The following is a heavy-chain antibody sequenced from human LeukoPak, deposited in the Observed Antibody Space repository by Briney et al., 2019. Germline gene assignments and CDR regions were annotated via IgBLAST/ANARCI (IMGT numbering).Heavy chain of an antibody. V-gene: IGHV3-23*01. CDR1: GFTSSTYW. D-gene: IGHD2-2*01. CDR2: ISGSGGST. Sequence: GGSLRLSCAASGFTSSTYWMSWVRQAPGKGLEWVSAISGSGGSTYYADSVKGRFTISRDNSKNTLYLQMSSLRAEDTAVYYCAKEDNVVVVPAAPMDVWGKGTTVTISS. J-gene: IGHJ6*03. CDR3: AKEDNVVVVPAAPMDV.